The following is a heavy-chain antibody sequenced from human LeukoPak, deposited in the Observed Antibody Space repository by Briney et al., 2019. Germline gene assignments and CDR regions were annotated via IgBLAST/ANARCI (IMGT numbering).Heavy chain of an antibody. CDR3: ARRRYCSSTSCSNWFDP. V-gene: IGHV5-51*01. CDR1: GYSFTSYW. CDR2: IYPGDSDT. J-gene: IGHJ5*02. D-gene: IGHD2-2*01. Sequence: HGESLQISCKGSGYSFTSYWIGWVRQMPGKGLEWMGIIYPGDSDTRYSPSFQGQVTISADKSISTAYLQWSSLKASDTAMYYCARRRYCSSTSCSNWFDPWGQGTLVTVSS.